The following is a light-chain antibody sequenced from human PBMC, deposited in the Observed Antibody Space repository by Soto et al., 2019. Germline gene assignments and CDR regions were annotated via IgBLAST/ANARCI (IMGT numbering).Light chain of an antibody. Sequence: DLQMTQSPSTLSASVGDRVTITCRASQTIGSWLAWYQQKPGKAPKLLIYKASTLESGVPSRFSGSGSGIEFTLTISSLQPDDFATYYCQQYNRYSRTFGQGTKVEIK. J-gene: IGKJ1*01. CDR3: QQYNRYSRT. CDR2: KAS. V-gene: IGKV1-5*03. CDR1: QTIGSW.